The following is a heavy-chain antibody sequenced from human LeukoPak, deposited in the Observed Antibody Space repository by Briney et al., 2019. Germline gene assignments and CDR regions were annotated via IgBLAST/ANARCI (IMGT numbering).Heavy chain of an antibody. CDR2: MNPSGGST. Sequence: ASVKVSCKASGYAFTSYYMHWVRQAPGQGLGWRGIMNPSGGSTSYAQKFQGRVTMTRDTSTSTVYMELSSLRSEDTAVYYCARARPYYGSGSPIFDYWGQGTLVTVSS. CDR1: GYAFTSYY. V-gene: IGHV1-46*01. CDR3: ARARPYYGSGSPIFDY. D-gene: IGHD3-10*01. J-gene: IGHJ4*02.